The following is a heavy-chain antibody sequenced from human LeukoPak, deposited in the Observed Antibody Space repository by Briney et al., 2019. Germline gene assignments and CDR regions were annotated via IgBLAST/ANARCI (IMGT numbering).Heavy chain of an antibody. V-gene: IGHV4-34*01. CDR1: GGSFSGYY. CDR2: INHSGGT. D-gene: IGHD2-2*01. Sequence: SETLPLTCAVYGGSFSGYYWSWIRQPPGKGLEWIGEINHSGGTNYNPSLKSRVTISVDTSKNQFSLKLSSVTAADTAVYYCARGRTCSSTSCFYYYYYYGMDVWGQGTTVTVSS. J-gene: IGHJ6*02. CDR3: ARGRTCSSTSCFYYYYYYGMDV.